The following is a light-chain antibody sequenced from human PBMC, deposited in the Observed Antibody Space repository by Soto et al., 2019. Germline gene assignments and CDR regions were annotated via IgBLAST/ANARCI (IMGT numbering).Light chain of an antibody. J-gene: IGKJ4*01. Sequence: DIVMTQSPLSLPVTPGEPASISCRSSQSLLNSNGYNYLDWYLQKPGQSPQLLIYLGSNRASGVPDRFSGSGSGTDFTLKISRVEAEDVGVYHCQQYNSYPLTFGGGTKVDIK. CDR1: QSLLNSNGYNY. CDR3: QQYNSYPLT. CDR2: LGS. V-gene: IGKV2-28*01.